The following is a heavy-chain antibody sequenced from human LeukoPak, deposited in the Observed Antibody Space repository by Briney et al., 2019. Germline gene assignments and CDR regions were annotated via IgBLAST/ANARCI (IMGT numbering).Heavy chain of an antibody. Sequence: GGSLRLSCAASGFTVSSNYMSWVRQAPGKGLEWVSVIYSGGSTYYADSAKGRFTISRDNSKNTLNLQMNSLRAEDTAVYYCARAWPQAYFDYWGQGTLVTVSS. V-gene: IGHV3-53*01. J-gene: IGHJ4*02. CDR1: GFTVSSNY. CDR3: ARAWPQAYFDY. CDR2: IYSGGST.